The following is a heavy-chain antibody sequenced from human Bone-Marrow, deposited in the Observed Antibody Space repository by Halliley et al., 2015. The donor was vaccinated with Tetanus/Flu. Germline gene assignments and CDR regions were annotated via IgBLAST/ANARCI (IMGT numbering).Heavy chain of an antibody. V-gene: IGHV3-7*03. Sequence: KEGGTETYYVHSVRGRFIISRDNAKNSLFLEMNSLGPHDAAVYYCARARSGDFGWLLSYYFDSWGQGTLVTVSP. D-gene: IGHD3-9*01. CDR3: ARARSGDFGWLLSYYFDS. J-gene: IGHJ4*02. CDR2: KEGGTET.